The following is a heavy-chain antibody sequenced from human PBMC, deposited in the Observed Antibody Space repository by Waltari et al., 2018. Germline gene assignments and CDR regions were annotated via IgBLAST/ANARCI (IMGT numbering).Heavy chain of an antibody. CDR1: GFTFDDYG. J-gene: IGHJ3*02. V-gene: IGHV3-20*04. Sequence: EVQLVESGGGVVRPGGSLRLSCAASGFTFDDYGMSWVRQAPGKGLEWVSGINWNGGSTGYADAVKGRFTISRDNAKNALYLQMNSLRAEDTALYYCAREGKIAAAGGDAFDIWGQGTMVTVSS. CDR2: INWNGGST. D-gene: IGHD6-13*01. CDR3: AREGKIAAAGGDAFDI.